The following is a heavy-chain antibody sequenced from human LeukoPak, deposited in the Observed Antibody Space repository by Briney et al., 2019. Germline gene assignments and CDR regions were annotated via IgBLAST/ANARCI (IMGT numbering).Heavy chain of an antibody. CDR2: IYYSGST. J-gene: IGHJ4*02. Sequence: SETLSLTCTVSGGSISSYYWSWIRQPPGKGLEWIGYIYYSGSTNYNPSLKSRVTISVDTSKNQFSLKLSSVTAADTAVYYCARDLVYDYGNFDYWGQGTLVTVSS. CDR1: GGSISSYY. V-gene: IGHV4-59*01. D-gene: IGHD4-17*01. CDR3: ARDLVYDYGNFDY.